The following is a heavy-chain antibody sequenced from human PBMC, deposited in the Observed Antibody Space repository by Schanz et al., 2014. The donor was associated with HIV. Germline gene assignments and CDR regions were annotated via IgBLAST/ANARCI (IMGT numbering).Heavy chain of an antibody. Sequence: VQLVESGGGVVQPGRSLRLSCAASGFTFSSYGMSWVRQAPGKGLEWVSAISGSAGSTYYADSVKGRFTISRDNSKNTLYLQMNSLRAEDTAVYYCAKGQRGMVRGDNDYWGQGTLVTVSP. V-gene: IGHV3-23*04. CDR2: ISGSAGST. CDR1: GFTFSSYG. J-gene: IGHJ4*02. CDR3: AKGQRGMVRGDNDY. D-gene: IGHD3-10*01.